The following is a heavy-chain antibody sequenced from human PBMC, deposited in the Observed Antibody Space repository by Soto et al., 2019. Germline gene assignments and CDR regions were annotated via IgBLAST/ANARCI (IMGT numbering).Heavy chain of an antibody. D-gene: IGHD3-16*01. V-gene: IGHV1-18*01. J-gene: IGHJ6*02. CDR2: ISPYTGNT. CDR3: VMVNNYVTPTPQDV. CDR1: GYIFVNYG. Sequence: QVQLVQSGDEVKKPGASVKVSCKASGYIFVNYGIAWVRQAPGQGLEWMGWISPYTGNTHSATKIQGRLTMTTDTSTITAYMDLASLTSDDPAVYYCVMVNNYVTPTPQDVWGQGTTVTVSS.